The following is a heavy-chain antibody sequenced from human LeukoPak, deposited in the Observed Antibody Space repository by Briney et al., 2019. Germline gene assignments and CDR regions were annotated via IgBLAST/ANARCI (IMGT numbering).Heavy chain of an antibody. CDR3: AKHEYTSNWNYFDY. CDR1: GFTFSSYA. D-gene: IGHD6-13*01. V-gene: IGHV3-23*01. CDR2: ISGSGGST. J-gene: IGHJ4*02. Sequence: PGGALRLSFSASGFTFSSYAISWVRQAPGKGLEGVSAISGSGGSTYYADSVKGRFTISRDNSKNTLYLQMNSLRAEDTAVYYCAKHEYTSNWNYFDYWGQGTLVTVSS.